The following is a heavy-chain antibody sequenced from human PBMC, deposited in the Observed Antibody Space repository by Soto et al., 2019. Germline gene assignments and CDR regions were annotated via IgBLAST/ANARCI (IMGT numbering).Heavy chain of an antibody. CDR1: GGTFSNYA. D-gene: IGHD3-22*01. CDR2: IIPIFGTA. V-gene: IGHV1-69*13. Sequence: GASVKVSCKASGGTFSNYAISWVRQAPGQGLEWMGGIIPIFGTANYAQKFQGRVTITADESTSTAYMELSSLRSEDTAVYYCARDRLGTFYYDSSGPQHSFAPWGQGTLVTVSS. CDR3: ARDRLGTFYYDSSGPQHSFAP. J-gene: IGHJ5*02.